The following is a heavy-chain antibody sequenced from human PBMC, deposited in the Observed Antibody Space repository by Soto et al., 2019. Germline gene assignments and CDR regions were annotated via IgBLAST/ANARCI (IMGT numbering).Heavy chain of an antibody. V-gene: IGHV3-23*01. D-gene: IGHD4-17*01. CDR2: ISGSGGST. CDR1: GFTFSSYA. Sequence: GGSLRLSCAAPGFTFSSYAMSWVRQAPGKGLEWVSAISGSGGSTYYADPVKGRFTISRDNSKNTLYLQMNSLRAEDTAVYYCAKGGPDYGDSAGYYYYGMDVWGQGTTVTVSS. CDR3: AKGGPDYGDSAGYYYYGMDV. J-gene: IGHJ6*02.